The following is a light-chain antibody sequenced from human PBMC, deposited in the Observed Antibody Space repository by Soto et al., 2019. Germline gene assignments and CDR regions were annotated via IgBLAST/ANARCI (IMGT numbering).Light chain of an antibody. Sequence: DIQMTHSPSTLYASTGDRAIITCRASQSISRRLSWYQQKPGKAPMLLIYDVSTLESGVPSRFSGSGSGTEFTLTIISLQPDDFAVYYCQQYENYWTFGQGTKVDI. CDR3: QQYENYWT. CDR1: QSISRR. V-gene: IGKV1-5*01. J-gene: IGKJ1*01. CDR2: DVS.